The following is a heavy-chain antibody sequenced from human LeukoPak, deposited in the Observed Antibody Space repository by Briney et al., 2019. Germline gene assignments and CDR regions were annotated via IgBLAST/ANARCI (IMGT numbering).Heavy chain of an antibody. D-gene: IGHD3-22*01. V-gene: IGHV3-23*01. CDR2: VSRFGGTT. CDR1: GFTFDSYA. CDR3: AKTQGYYDC. J-gene: IGHJ4*02. Sequence: GGSLRLSCAASGFTFDSYAMSWVRQAPGKGLEWVSAVSRFGGTTYYADSVKGRFTISRDTSKSTLSLQMNSLRAEDTAVYYCAKTQGYYDCWGQGTLVTVSS.